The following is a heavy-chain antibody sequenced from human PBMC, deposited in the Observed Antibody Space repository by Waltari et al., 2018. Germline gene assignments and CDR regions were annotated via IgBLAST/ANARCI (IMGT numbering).Heavy chain of an antibody. D-gene: IGHD5-18*01. CDR1: GFTFRDYS. Sequence: EVQLVESGGGLVQPGGSLRLSCAASGFTFRDYSMNWVRQAPGKGLQWISFISSGSTAMYYADSVEGRFTISRDNAKNSLYLQMNSLRAEDTAVFFCARIGLPDSYGYNYHMDVWGKGTTVTVSS. CDR2: ISSGSTAM. CDR3: ARIGLPDSYGYNYHMDV. V-gene: IGHV3-48*04. J-gene: IGHJ6*03.